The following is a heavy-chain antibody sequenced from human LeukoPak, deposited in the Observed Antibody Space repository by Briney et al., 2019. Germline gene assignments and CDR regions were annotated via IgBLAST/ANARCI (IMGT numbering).Heavy chain of an antibody. Sequence: PGGSLRLSCTTSGFTFGDYAMSWVRQAPGKGLEWVGFIRSKAYGGTTEYAASVKDRFTISRDDSKGIAYLQMDSLKTEDTAMYYCTRILGSSWPYDYWGQGTLVTVSS. V-gene: IGHV3-49*04. D-gene: IGHD6-13*01. CDR3: TRILGSSWPYDY. CDR1: GFTFGDYA. J-gene: IGHJ4*02. CDR2: IRSKAYGGTT.